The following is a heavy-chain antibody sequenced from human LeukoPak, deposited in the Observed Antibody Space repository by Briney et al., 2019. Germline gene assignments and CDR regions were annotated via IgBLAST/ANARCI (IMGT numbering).Heavy chain of an antibody. Sequence: SETLSLTCAVYGGSFSGYYWSWIRQPPGKGLEWIGYIYTSGSTNYNPSLKSRVTISVDTSKNQFSLKLSSVTAADTAVYYCATMGESYYMDVWGKGTTVTVSS. CDR3: ATMGESYYMDV. CDR2: IYTSGST. CDR1: GGSFSGYY. J-gene: IGHJ6*03. V-gene: IGHV4-4*09.